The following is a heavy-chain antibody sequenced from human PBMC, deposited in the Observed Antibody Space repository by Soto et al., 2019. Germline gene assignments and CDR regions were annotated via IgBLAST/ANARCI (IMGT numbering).Heavy chain of an antibody. CDR2: IYSGGST. CDR3: AGPGERHRY. Sequence: EVQLVESGGGLVQPGGSLRLSCAASGFTVSSNHMSWVRQAPGKGLEWVSLIYSGGSTYYADSVKGRFTFSRDNSKNTPHLHMNSLRAEDTAVYYCAGPGERHRYWGQGTRVTVSS. V-gene: IGHV3-66*01. CDR1: GFTVSSNH. J-gene: IGHJ4*02. D-gene: IGHD3-16*01.